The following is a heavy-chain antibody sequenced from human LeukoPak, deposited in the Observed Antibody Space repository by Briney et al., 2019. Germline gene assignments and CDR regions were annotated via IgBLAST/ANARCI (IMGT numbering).Heavy chain of an antibody. CDR3: ARETTVMNNFDS. D-gene: IGHD4-17*01. V-gene: IGHV1-8*01. Sequence: ASVKVSCKASGYTFTSYDINWVRQATGQGLEWMGWMNPNSGNTGYAQKFQGRVTMTRNTSISTAYMELSSLRSEDTAVYYCARETTVMNNFDSWGQGTLVTVSS. J-gene: IGHJ4*02. CDR1: GYTFTSYD. CDR2: MNPNSGNT.